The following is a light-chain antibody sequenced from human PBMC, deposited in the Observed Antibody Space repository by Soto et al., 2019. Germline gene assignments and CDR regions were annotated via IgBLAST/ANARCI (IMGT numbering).Light chain of an antibody. Sequence: QSALTQPPSVSAAPGQKVTICCSGSSSNIGHNYVCWYQHLPGTAPKLLIFDNDKRPSGIPDRFSGSKSGTSATLDITGLQAGDEADYYCGTWDSSLSVGLFGGGTKLTVL. J-gene: IGLJ2*01. CDR2: DND. V-gene: IGLV1-51*01. CDR1: SSNIGHNY. CDR3: GTWDSSLSVGL.